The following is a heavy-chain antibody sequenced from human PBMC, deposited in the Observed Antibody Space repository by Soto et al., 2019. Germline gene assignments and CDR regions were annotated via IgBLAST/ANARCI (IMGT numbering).Heavy chain of an antibody. CDR1: GYSFTSYW. J-gene: IGHJ4*02. Sequence: ESLTISRKGSGYSFTSYWIGLVRQMPGKGLEWMGIIYPGDSDTRYSPSFQGQVAFSADKSISTAYLQWSGLKASDTAIYYCARRLSTGWFFDFWGQGTLVTVSS. CDR2: IYPGDSDT. CDR3: ARRLSTGWFFDF. D-gene: IGHD6-19*01. V-gene: IGHV5-51*01.